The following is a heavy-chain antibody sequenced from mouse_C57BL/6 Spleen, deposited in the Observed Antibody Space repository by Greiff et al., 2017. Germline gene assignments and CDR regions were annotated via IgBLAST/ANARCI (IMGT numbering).Heavy chain of an antibody. CDR2: INPSNGGT. V-gene: IGHV1-53*01. Sequence: QVQLQQPGTGLVQPGASVKLSCKSSGYTFTTYCMHWVHKSPGQGLEWIGKINPSNGGTNYNENFKSQATLTGDKSSSTAYMQLSSLTSEDPAVFYGEKEEVLGVFAYWGQGTLVTVSA. CDR1: GYTFTTYC. CDR3: EKEEVLGVFAY. J-gene: IGHJ3*01. D-gene: IGHD4-1*01.